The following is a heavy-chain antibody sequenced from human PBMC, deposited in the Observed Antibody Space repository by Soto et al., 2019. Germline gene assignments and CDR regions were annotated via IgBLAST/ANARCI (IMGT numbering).Heavy chain of an antibody. CDR2: IAPFFGTS. D-gene: IGHD2-2*01. Sequence: QVQLVQSGAEVRKPGSSVKVSCKVSGNTFRSSYGISWVRQAPGQGLEWMGGIAPFFGTSQYARKFQGRVTLTADKSTNTAFMEMTSLTSDDTALYYCARDLNGGAYSAADYWGQGTLVTVS. V-gene: IGHV1-69*06. CDR3: ARDLNGGAYSAADY. CDR1: GNTFRSSYG. J-gene: IGHJ4*02.